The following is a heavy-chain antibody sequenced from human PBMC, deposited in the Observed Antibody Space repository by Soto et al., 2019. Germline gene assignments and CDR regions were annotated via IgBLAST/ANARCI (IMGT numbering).Heavy chain of an antibody. Sequence: QITLKESGPTLVKPTQTLTLTCTFSGFSLNSHAVGVGWIRQPPGKALEWLAFIYWDDNKYYNTSLQSRLTIAKDTSKNQVVLRMTTTDPVDTATYYCAHGSGWLFDYWGQGTLVTVSS. J-gene: IGHJ4*02. D-gene: IGHD6-19*01. CDR1: GFSLNSHAVG. V-gene: IGHV2-5*02. CDR3: AHGSGWLFDY. CDR2: IYWDDNK.